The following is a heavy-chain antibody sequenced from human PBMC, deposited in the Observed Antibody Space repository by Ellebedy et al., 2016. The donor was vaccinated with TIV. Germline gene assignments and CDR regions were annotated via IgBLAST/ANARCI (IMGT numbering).Heavy chain of an antibody. Sequence: SVKVSXKASGCTFSSYAISWVRQAPGQGLEWMGRIIPIFGTANYAQKFQGRVTITADESTSTAYMELSSLRSEDTAVYYCARDRYDFWSGYYPRSNYYYYMDVWGKGTTVTVSS. V-gene: IGHV1-69*13. CDR1: GCTFSSYA. CDR3: ARDRYDFWSGYYPRSNYYYYMDV. J-gene: IGHJ6*03. CDR2: IIPIFGTA. D-gene: IGHD3-3*01.